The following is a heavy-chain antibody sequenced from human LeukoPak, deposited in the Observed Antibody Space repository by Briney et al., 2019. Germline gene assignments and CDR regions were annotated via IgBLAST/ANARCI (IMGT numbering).Heavy chain of an antibody. CDR3: ARVSGRGYSYGYFDY. J-gene: IGHJ4*02. CDR1: GGSISSYY. D-gene: IGHD5-18*01. V-gene: IGHV4-59*01. CDR2: IYYSGST. Sequence: SETLSLTCTVSGGSISSYYWSWIRQPPGNGLEWIGYIYYSGSTNYNPSLKSRVTISVDTSKNQFSLKLSSVTAADTAVYYCARVSGRGYSYGYFDYWGQGTLVTVSS.